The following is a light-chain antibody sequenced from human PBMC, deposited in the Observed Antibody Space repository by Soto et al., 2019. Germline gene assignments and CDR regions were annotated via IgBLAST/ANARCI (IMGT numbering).Light chain of an antibody. CDR2: LNSDGSH. Sequence: QLVLTQSPSASASLGASVKLTCTLSSGHSSYDIAWHQQQQEKGHRYLMKLNSDGSHSKGDVIPDRFSGSSSGAERYLTISSLQAEDDADYYCQTWGTGTVVFGGGTKLTVL. V-gene: IGLV4-69*01. CDR1: SGHSSYD. J-gene: IGLJ2*01. CDR3: QTWGTGTVV.